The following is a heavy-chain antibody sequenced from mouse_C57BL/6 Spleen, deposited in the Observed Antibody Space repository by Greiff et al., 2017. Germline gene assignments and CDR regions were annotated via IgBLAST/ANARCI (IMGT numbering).Heavy chain of an antibody. Sequence: EVQVVESGGGLVQSGRSLRLSCATSGFTFSDFYMEWVRQAPGKGLEWIAASRNKANDYTTEYSASVKGRFIVSRDTSQSILYLQMNALRAEDTAIYYCARDLNWGSMDYWGQGTSVTVSS. J-gene: IGHJ4*01. V-gene: IGHV7-1*01. CDR1: GFTFSDFY. D-gene: IGHD4-1*01. CDR3: ARDLNWGSMDY. CDR2: SRNKANDYTT.